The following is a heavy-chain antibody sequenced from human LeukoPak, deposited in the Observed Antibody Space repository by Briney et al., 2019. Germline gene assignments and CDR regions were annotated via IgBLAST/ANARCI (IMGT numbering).Heavy chain of an antibody. Sequence: GGSLRLSCAASGFTFSSFAMTWVRQAPGKGLEWVSAISGSGASTYYADSVKGRFTISRDNSKNTLYLQMNSLRAEDTAVYYCAKDRDDYGDADYWGQGTLVAVSS. J-gene: IGHJ4*02. V-gene: IGHV3-23*01. D-gene: IGHD4-17*01. CDR1: GFTFSSFA. CDR2: ISGSGAST. CDR3: AKDRDDYGDADY.